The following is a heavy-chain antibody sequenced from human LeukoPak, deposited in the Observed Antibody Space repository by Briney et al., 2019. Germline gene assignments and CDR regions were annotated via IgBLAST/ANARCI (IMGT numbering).Heavy chain of an antibody. Sequence: GESLRLSCAASGFTFSRFRMSWVRQPPGKGLEWVANINQDGSEIYYVDSVKGRFTVSTDNAKNSLYLQMTSLRAEDTAVYYCARVRSSYYYESSGYYHYDAFDIWGQGTMVTVSS. CDR3: ARVRSSYYYESSGYYHYDAFDI. D-gene: IGHD3-22*01. CDR1: GFTFSRFR. V-gene: IGHV3-7*01. J-gene: IGHJ3*02. CDR2: INQDGSEI.